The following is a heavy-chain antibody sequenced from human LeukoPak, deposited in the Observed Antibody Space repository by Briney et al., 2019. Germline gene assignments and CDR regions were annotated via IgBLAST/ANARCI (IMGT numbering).Heavy chain of an antibody. CDR2: ISYDGGDK. CDR3: VKEGVEYSYSYGDY. Sequence: GGSLRLSCAASGFIFSNSWMNWVRQAPGKGLEWVALISYDGGDKYYAESMKGRITISRDNAENTLYLQMNNLRPDDTAFYFCVKEGVEYSYSYGDYWGQGTLVTVSS. CDR1: GFIFSNSW. D-gene: IGHD3-16*01. V-gene: IGHV3-30*18. J-gene: IGHJ4*02.